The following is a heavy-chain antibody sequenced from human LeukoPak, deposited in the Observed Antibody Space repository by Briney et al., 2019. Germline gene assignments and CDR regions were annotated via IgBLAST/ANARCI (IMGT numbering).Heavy chain of an antibody. Sequence: QSGGSLSLSCAASGFTFSGFGMHWVRQAPGKGLEWVAFIQFDGSNKYYADSVKGRFTISRDNAKNSLYLQMNSLRAEDTAVYYCAREAITMVRGVFINQYYFDYWGQGILVTVSS. CDR3: AREAITMVRGVFINQYYFDY. D-gene: IGHD3-10*01. CDR2: IQFDGSNK. V-gene: IGHV3-30*02. J-gene: IGHJ4*02. CDR1: GFTFSGFG.